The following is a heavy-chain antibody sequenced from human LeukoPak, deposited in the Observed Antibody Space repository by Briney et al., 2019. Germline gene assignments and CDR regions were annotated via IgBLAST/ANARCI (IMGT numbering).Heavy chain of an antibody. D-gene: IGHD4-17*01. CDR2: ISGSGGST. CDR1: GFTFSSYA. Sequence: GGSLRLSWAASGFTFSSYAMSWVRQAPGKGLEWVSAISGSGGSTYYADSVKGRFTISRDNAKNSLYLQMNSLRAEDTAVYYCARDLLNGDYFFDYWGQGTLVTVSS. CDR3: ARDLLNGDYFFDY. J-gene: IGHJ4*02. V-gene: IGHV3-23*01.